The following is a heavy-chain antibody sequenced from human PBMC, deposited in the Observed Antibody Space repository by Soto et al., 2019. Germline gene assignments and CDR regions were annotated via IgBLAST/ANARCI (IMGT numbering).Heavy chain of an antibody. Sequence: GESLKISCKGSGYSFAGYWITWVRQKPGKGLEWMGRIDPSDSQTYYSPSFRGHVTISVTKSITTVFLQWSSLRASDTAMYYCARQIYDSNTGPNFQYYFDSWGQGTPVTVSS. D-gene: IGHD5-12*01. CDR2: IDPSDSQT. CDR1: GYSFAGYW. CDR3: ARQIYDSNTGPNFQYYFDS. V-gene: IGHV5-10-1*01. J-gene: IGHJ4*02.